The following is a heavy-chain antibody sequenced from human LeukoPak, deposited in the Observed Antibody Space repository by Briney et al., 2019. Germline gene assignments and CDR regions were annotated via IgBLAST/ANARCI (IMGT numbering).Heavy chain of an antibody. CDR1: GGSISSSSYY. CDR3: ARDRGDDYVWGSYRDNWFDP. J-gene: IGHJ5*02. D-gene: IGHD3-16*02. Sequence: SETLSLTCTVSGGSISSSSYYWGWIRQPPGKGLEWIGSIYYSGSTYYNPSLKSPVTISVDTSKNQFSLKLSSVTAADTAVYYCARDRGDDYVWGSYRDNWFDPWGQGTLVTVSS. CDR2: IYYSGST. V-gene: IGHV4-39*07.